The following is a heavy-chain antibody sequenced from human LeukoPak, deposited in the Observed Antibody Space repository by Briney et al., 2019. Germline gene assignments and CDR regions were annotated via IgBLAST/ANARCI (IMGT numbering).Heavy chain of an antibody. CDR1: GYTFTGYY. J-gene: IGHJ4*02. CDR3: ARELGVAAAGPLDY. CDR2: INPNSGGT. Sequence: ASVKVSCKASGYTFTGYYMHWVRQAPGQGLEWMGWINPNSGGTNYAHKFQDRVTMTRDTSINTAYMELSNLRSDATAVYFCARELGVAAAGPLDYWGQGTLVTVSS. D-gene: IGHD6-13*01. V-gene: IGHV1-2*02.